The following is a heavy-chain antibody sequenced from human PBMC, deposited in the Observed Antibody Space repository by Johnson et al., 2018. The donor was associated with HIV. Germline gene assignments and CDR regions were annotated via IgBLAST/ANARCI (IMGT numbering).Heavy chain of an antibody. J-gene: IGHJ3*02. V-gene: IGHV3-30*03. CDR3: ARGGEGELPDAFDI. CDR2: VSYDGSST. D-gene: IGHD1-26*01. CDR1: GFTFSSYG. Sequence: QVQLVESGGGVVQPGRSLRLSCAASGFTFSSYGMHWVRQAPGKGLEWVAVVSYDGSSTSYADSVKGRFTISRDNAKNTLYLQMNSLRAEDTAVYYCARGGEGELPDAFDIWGQGTMVTVSS.